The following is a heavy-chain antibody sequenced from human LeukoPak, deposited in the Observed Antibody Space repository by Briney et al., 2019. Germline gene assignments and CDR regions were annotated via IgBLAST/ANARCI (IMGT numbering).Heavy chain of an antibody. CDR1: GGTFSSYA. Sequence: ASVKVSCKASGGTFSSYAISWVRQAPGQGLEWMGGIIPIFGTANYAQKFQGRVTITTDESTSTAYMELSSLRSEDTAVYYCARDGVVPAAIVYFQHWGQGTLVTVSS. CDR2: IIPIFGTA. J-gene: IGHJ1*01. V-gene: IGHV1-69*05. CDR3: ARDGVVPAAIVYFQH. D-gene: IGHD2-2*02.